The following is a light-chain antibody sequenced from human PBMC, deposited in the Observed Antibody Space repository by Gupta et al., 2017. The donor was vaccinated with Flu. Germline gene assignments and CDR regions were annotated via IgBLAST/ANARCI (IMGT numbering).Light chain of an antibody. Sequence: TLSGSPGERVTLSCRASQSVTRKMAWYQQKPGQAPRLLIYGASKRATDVPVRFSGSGSRTDYTLTIDSRQSDDFAVYYCQRYNNGPPTYTFGQGTTLQI. J-gene: IGKJ2*01. V-gene: IGKV3-15*01. CDR2: GAS. CDR1: QSVTRK. CDR3: QRYNNGPPTYT.